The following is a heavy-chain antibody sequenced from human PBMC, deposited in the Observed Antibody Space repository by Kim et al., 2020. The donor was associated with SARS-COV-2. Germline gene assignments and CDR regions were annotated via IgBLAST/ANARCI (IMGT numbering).Heavy chain of an antibody. CDR3: VGGPTYGTRADHFNF. Sequence: DSVKGRFTISRDDVENSLYLQMNSLRSEDTAMYYCVGGPTYGTRADHFNFWGPGTLVTVSS. J-gene: IGHJ4*02. D-gene: IGHD3-10*01. V-gene: IGHV3-7*03.